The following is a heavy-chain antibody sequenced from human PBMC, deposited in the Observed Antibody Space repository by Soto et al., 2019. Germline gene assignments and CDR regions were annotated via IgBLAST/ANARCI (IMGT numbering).Heavy chain of an antibody. D-gene: IGHD3-10*01. CDR3: ARLGPYGSESYSFRYNWFDP. J-gene: IGHJ5*02. V-gene: IGHV3-15*07. CDR1: GFTFSNAW. Sequence: PGGSLRLSCAASGFTFSNAWMNWVRQAPGKGLEWVGRIRSKTDGGTADYAGPVQGRFTISRDDSKNTLYLQINSLRDEDTAMYYCARLGPYGSESYSFRYNWFDPWGQGTQVTVSS. CDR2: IRSKTDGGTA.